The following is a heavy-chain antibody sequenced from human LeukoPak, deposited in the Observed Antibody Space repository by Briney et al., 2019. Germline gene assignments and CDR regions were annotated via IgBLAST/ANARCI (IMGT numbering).Heavy chain of an antibody. CDR3: ARGRIAVAGTGYYFDY. D-gene: IGHD6-19*01. CDR1: GYTFTSYD. Sequence: ASVKVSCKASGYTFTSYDINWVRQATGQGLEWMGWMNPNSGNTGYVQKFQGRVSMTRNTSISTAYMELSSLRSEDTAVYYCARGRIAVAGTGYYFDYWGQGTLVTVSS. V-gene: IGHV1-8*01. J-gene: IGHJ4*02. CDR2: MNPNSGNT.